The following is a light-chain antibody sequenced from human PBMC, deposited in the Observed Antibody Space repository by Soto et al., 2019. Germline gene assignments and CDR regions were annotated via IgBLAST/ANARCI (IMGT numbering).Light chain of an antibody. CDR3: QQGYTTPIT. Sequence: DIQMTQSPSSLSASVGDRVTITCRASQGISTYLGWYQQKPGKVPKSLIYSASNLQSGVPSRFSASGSGTEFTLTISSLQPEDFATYHCQQGYTTPITFGQGTRLEI. CDR1: QGISTY. J-gene: IGKJ5*01. CDR2: SAS. V-gene: IGKV1-16*01.